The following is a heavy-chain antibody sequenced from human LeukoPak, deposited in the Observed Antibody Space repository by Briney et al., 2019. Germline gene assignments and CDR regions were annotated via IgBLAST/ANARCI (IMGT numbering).Heavy chain of an antibody. V-gene: IGHV1-46*01. CDR1: GYTFSSYY. CDR2: IIPSDGFT. Sequence: ASVKVSCKASGYTFSSYYVHWVRQAPGQGLEWMGMIIPSDGFTSYAQKFQGRVTMTRDTSTSTVYMELSSLRSEDTAVYYCARVAWRGEYYYDSSGHTGPFDPWGQGTLVTVSS. D-gene: IGHD3-22*01. J-gene: IGHJ5*02. CDR3: ARVAWRGEYYYDSSGHTGPFDP.